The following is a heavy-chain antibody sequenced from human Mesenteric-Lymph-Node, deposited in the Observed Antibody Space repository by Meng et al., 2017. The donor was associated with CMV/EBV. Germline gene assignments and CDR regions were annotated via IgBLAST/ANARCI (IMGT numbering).Heavy chain of an antibody. D-gene: IGHD6-13*01. CDR2: IRYDGSNK. J-gene: IGHJ4*02. V-gene: IGHV3-30*02. CDR3: AKVDNSRHDY. Sequence: GGSLRLSCAASGFTFSSYAMNWVRQAPGRGLEWVAFIRYDGSNKYYADSVKGRFTISRDNSKNTLYLQMNSLRAEDAAVYYCAKVDNSRHDYWGQGALVTVSS. CDR1: GFTFSSYA.